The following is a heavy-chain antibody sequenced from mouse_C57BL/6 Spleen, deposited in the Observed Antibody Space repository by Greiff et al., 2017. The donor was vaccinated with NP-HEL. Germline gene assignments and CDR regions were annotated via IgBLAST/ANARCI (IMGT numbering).Heavy chain of an antibody. J-gene: IGHJ4*01. CDR1: GYAFSSSW. CDR2: IYPGDGDT. D-gene: IGHD2-1*01. CDR3: ARYYYGNYEGAMDY. Sequence: VQRVESGPELVKPGASVKISCKASGYAFSSSWMNWVKQRPGKGLEWIGRIYPGDGDTNYNGKFKGKATLTADKSSSTAYMQLSSLTSEDSAVYFCARYYYGNYEGAMDYWGQGTSVTVSS. V-gene: IGHV1-82*01.